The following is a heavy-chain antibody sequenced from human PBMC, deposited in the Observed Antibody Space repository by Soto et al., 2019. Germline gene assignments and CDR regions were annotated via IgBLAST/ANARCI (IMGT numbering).Heavy chain of an antibody. CDR3: ARRCSGGTCQSSHYFYGMDV. J-gene: IGHJ6*02. Sequence: GEPLKISCKGSVYSFTNYWIAWVRQMPGKGLEWMGIIYPGDSETKYSPSFQGQVTISADKSIGTAYLQWNRLKASDTAMYYCARRCSGGTCQSSHYFYGMDVWGQGTTVTVSS. CDR2: IYPGDSET. D-gene: IGHD2-15*01. CDR1: VYSFTNYW. V-gene: IGHV5-51*01.